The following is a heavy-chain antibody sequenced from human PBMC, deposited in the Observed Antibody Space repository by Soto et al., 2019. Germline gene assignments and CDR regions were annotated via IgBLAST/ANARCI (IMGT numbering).Heavy chain of an antibody. CDR3: ARWGIAAGDY. CDR1: GFTFSSYG. Sequence: QVQLVESGGGVVQPGRSLRLSCAASGFTFSSYGMHWVRQAPGKGLEWVAVIWYDGSNKYYADSVKGRFTISRDNSKNTLYLQMNSLRAEDTAVHSCARWGIAAGDYWGQGTLVTVSS. V-gene: IGHV3-33*01. J-gene: IGHJ4*02. CDR2: IWYDGSNK. D-gene: IGHD6-13*01.